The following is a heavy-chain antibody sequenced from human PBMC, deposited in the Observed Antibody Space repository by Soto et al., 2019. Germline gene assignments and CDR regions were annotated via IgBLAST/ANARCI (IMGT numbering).Heavy chain of an antibody. V-gene: IGHV1-69*06. CDR3: ARARYYYDSSGSYYYYFDY. CDR1: GGTFSSYA. J-gene: IGHJ4*02. Sequence: SVKVSCKASGGTFSSYAISWVRQAPGQGLEWMGGIIPIFGTANYAQKFQGRVTITADKSTSTAYMELSSLRSEDTAVYYCARARYYYDSSGSYYYYFDYWGQGTLVTVSS. CDR2: IIPIFGTA. D-gene: IGHD3-22*01.